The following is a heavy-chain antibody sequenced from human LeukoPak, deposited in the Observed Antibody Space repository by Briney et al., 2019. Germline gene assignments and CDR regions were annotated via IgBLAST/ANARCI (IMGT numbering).Heavy chain of an antibody. J-gene: IGHJ4*02. CDR2: ISSSGRDT. Sequence: GGSLRLSCAASGLTFGDYAMSWVRQAPGKGLEWVSTISSSGRDTYYADSVKGRFTISRDNSKNTLYLQMNSLRAEDTAVYYCARHDYGAYWGQGTLVTVSS. CDR3: ARHDYGAY. CDR1: GLTFGDYA. V-gene: IGHV3-23*01. D-gene: IGHD4-17*01.